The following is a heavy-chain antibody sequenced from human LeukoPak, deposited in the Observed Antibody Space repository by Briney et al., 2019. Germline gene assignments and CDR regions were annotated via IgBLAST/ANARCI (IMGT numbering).Heavy chain of an antibody. CDR2: IWYDGSNK. V-gene: IGHV3-33*01. Sequence: GRSLRLSCAASGFTLSSYVMHWVRQAPGKGLEWVAVIWYDGSNKYYADSVKGRFTISRDNSKNTLYLQMNSLRAEDTAVYYCARDRRSSSWRNFDYWGQGTLVTVSS. CDR1: GFTLSSYV. CDR3: ARDRRSSSWRNFDY. J-gene: IGHJ4*02. D-gene: IGHD6-13*01.